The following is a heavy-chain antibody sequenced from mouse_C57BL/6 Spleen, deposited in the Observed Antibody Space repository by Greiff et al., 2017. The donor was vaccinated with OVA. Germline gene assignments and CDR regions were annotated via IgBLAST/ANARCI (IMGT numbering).Heavy chain of an antibody. CDR2: IYPGNSDT. CDR1: GYTFTSYW. V-gene: IGHV1-5*01. J-gene: IGHJ1*03. Sequence: EVQLQQSGTVLARPGASVKMSCKTSGYTFTSYWMHWVKQRPGQGLEWLGAIYPGNSDTSYNQKFKGKAKLTAVTSASTAYLELSSLTNEDSAVLYCTRVTGTRNFDVWGTGTTVTVSS. D-gene: IGHD4-1*01. CDR3: TRVTGTRNFDV.